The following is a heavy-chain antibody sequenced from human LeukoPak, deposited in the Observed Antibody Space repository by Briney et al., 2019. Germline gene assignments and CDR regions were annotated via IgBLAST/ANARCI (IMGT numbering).Heavy chain of an antibody. V-gene: IGHV3-9*01. D-gene: IGHD3-10*01. CDR3: AKGRYYYGSGSSQHFDY. Sequence: GGSLRLSCAASGFTFDDYAMHWVRQAPGKGLEWVSGISWNSGSIGYEDSVKGRFTISRDNAKNSLYLQMNSLRAEDTALYYCAKGRYYYGSGSSQHFDYWGQGTLVTVSS. J-gene: IGHJ4*02. CDR2: ISWNSGSI. CDR1: GFTFDDYA.